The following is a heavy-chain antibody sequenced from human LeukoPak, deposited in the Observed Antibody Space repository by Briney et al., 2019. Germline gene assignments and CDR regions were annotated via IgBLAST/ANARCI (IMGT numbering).Heavy chain of an antibody. CDR2: INSDGSSI. J-gene: IGHJ4*02. D-gene: IGHD3-16*02. CDR1: GFTFSSYW. Sequence: PGGSLRLYCAASGFTFSSYWMHWVRQAPGKGLVWVSRINSDGSSISYADSVKGRFTISRDNAKNTLYLQMNSLRAEDTAVYYCAIRRYLAGFDYWGQGTLVTVSS. V-gene: IGHV3-74*01. CDR3: AIRRYLAGFDY.